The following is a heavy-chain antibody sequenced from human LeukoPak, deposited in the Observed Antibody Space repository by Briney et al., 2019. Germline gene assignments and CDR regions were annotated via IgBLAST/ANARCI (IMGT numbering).Heavy chain of an antibody. CDR3: AREYCSSTNCYFDY. D-gene: IGHD2-2*01. V-gene: IGHV4-34*01. CDR2: INHSGST. Sequence: SETLSLTCAVYGGSFSGYYWSWIRQPPGKGLEWIGEINHSGSTNYNPSLTSRVTISVDTSNNQFSLKLSSVTAADSALYYCAREYCSSTNCYFDYWGQGTLVTVSS. CDR1: GGSFSGYY. J-gene: IGHJ4*02.